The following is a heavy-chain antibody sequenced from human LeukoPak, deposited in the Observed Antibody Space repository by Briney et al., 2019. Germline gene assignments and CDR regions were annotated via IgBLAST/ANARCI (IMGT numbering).Heavy chain of an antibody. Sequence: ASVKVSCKASGYTFTGYYMHWVRQAPGQGLEWMGRINPNSGGTNYAQKFQGRVTMTRDTSISTAYMELSRLRSDDTAVYYCARERVVSTPHFDYWGQGTLVTVSS. CDR3: ARERVVSTPHFDY. D-gene: IGHD3-3*01. CDR1: GYTFTGYY. J-gene: IGHJ4*02. V-gene: IGHV1-2*06. CDR2: INPNSGGT.